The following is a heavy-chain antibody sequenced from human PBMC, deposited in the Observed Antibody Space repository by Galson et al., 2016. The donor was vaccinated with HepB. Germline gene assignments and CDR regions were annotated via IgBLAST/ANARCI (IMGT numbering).Heavy chain of an antibody. V-gene: IGHV1-46*03. CDR2: INPSGGST. D-gene: IGHD3-3*01. Sequence: SVKVSCKASGYTFTTYNIHWVRLAPGQGLEWLGIINPSGGSTNYAQKFRGRFTLTSDTSTSTVYMQLGSLRSDDTAVYLCTRGDGFSGGWTYWGQGTLVTVSS. CDR3: TRGDGFSGGWTY. J-gene: IGHJ4*02. CDR1: GYTFTTYN.